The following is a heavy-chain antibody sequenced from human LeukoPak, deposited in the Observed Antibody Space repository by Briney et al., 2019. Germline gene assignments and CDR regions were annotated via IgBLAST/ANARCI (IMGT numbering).Heavy chain of an antibody. CDR3: VREAVNDYGDYVFWFDP. D-gene: IGHD4-17*01. V-gene: IGHV3-48*02. CDR2: ISSSSSTI. Sequence: SCKASGGTFSSYAISWVRQAPGKGLEWVSYISSSSSTIYYADSVKGRFTISRDNAENSLYLQMNSLRDEDTAVYYCVREAVNDYGDYVFWFDPWGQGTLVTVSS. J-gene: IGHJ5*02. CDR1: GGTFSSYA.